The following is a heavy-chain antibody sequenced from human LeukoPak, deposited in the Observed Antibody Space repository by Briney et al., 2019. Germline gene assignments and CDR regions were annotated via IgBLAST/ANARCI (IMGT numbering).Heavy chain of an antibody. CDR2: IWYDGTDT. CDR3: ARGFLDFDF. CDR1: GFTFSSYA. J-gene: IGHJ4*01. V-gene: IGHV3-33*08. Sequence: GGSLRLSCAASGFTFSSYAMSWVRQAPGKGLEWVALIWYDGTDTYYADPVKGRFTISRDDSKNTVYLQMNSLRAEDTAFYYCARGFLDFDFWGHGTLVTVSS. D-gene: IGHD3-3*01.